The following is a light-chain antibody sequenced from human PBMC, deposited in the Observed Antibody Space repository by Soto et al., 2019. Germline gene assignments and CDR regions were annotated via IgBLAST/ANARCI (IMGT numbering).Light chain of an antibody. J-gene: IGKJ3*01. CDR1: QSVSNSY. CDR2: GAS. V-gene: IGKV3-20*01. CDR3: QQYGNSPFT. Sequence: EIVLTQSPGTLSLSPGERATLSCRASQSVSNSYLAWYQQKPGQAPRLLIYGASSRATGIPDRFSGSGSGTGFTLTITRLEPEDFAVYYCQQYGNSPFTFGPGTKVDI.